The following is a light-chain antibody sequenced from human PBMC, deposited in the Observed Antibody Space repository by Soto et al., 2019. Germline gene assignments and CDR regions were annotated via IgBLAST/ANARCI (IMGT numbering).Light chain of an antibody. CDR1: SSDVSTYNY. CDR3: SSYTSSSTLV. V-gene: IGLV2-14*01. J-gene: IGLJ2*01. Sequence: QSALTQPASVSGSPGQSITISCTATSSDVSTYNYVSWYQQHPGKAPKLMIYEVINRPSGVSNRFSGSKSGNTASLIISGLQAEDEADYYCSSYTSSSTLVFGGGTKLTVL. CDR2: EVI.